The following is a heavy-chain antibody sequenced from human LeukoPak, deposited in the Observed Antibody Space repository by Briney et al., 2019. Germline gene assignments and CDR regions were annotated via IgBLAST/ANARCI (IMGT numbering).Heavy chain of an antibody. CDR1: GFTFSSYP. CDR3: AKDSSGYSFPNWFDP. Sequence: AGGSLRLSCAASGFTFSSYPMSWVRQAPGKRLEWVSGISGSGSSTYYTDSVKGRFTISRDNSKNTLYLQMNSLRADDTAVYYCAKDSSGYSFPNWFDPWGQGTLVTVSS. J-gene: IGHJ5*01. D-gene: IGHD3-22*01. CDR2: ISGSGSST. V-gene: IGHV3-23*01.